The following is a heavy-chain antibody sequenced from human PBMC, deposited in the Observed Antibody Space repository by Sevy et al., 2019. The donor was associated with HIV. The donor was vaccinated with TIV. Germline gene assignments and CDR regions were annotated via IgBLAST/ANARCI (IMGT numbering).Heavy chain of an antibody. CDR3: TRAVEQWLGPETFDI. J-gene: IGHJ3*02. V-gene: IGHV3-49*03. CDR1: GFRFADYA. CDR2: IRSKGYGGAS. D-gene: IGHD6-19*01. Sequence: GGSLRLSCTTSGFRFADYAMSWFRQAPGKGLEWVGFIRSKGYGGASEFAASAKGRFTFSRDDSKGVAYLQMNGLTTEDTAVYHCTRAVEQWLGPETFDIWGRGTMVTVSS.